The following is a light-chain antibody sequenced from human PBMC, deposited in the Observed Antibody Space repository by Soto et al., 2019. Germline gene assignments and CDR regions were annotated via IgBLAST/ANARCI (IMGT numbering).Light chain of an antibody. CDR1: SSDVGTYNY. V-gene: IGLV2-14*01. Sequence: QSALTQPASVSGSPGQSITISCTVTSSDVGTYNYVSWYQQHPGKAPKVMIYEVTYRPSGVSNRFSGSKSGNTASLTISGLQAEDEAEYYCSSYTGSSTLYVFGTGTKVTV. CDR3: SSYTGSSTLYV. CDR2: EVT. J-gene: IGLJ1*01.